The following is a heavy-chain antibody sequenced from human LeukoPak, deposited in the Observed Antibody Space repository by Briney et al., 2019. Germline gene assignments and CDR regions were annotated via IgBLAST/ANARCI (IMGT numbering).Heavy chain of an antibody. CDR3: ARQAIAATGNWFDP. D-gene: IGHD2-15*01. Sequence: SQTLSLTCTVSGVSVGSGDYFWSWIRQPPGKGLEWIGYIYFSGSTDSNPSLESRVTVSIDTSKNQFSLKLRSVTAADTAVYYCARQAIAATGNWFDPWGQGTLVTVSS. CDR1: GVSVGSGDYF. J-gene: IGHJ5*02. V-gene: IGHV4-30-4*08. CDR2: IYFSGST.